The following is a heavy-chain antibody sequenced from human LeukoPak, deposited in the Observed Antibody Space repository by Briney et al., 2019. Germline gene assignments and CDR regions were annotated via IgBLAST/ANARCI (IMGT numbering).Heavy chain of an antibody. Sequence: GRSLRHSCEAPGFTFSNYGMHWVRQAPGKGLEWVAVISYDGSKKYNADSVKGRFTISRDISKNTLYLQMNSLRADDTAVYYCARDLGGYCSGGSCSCFQHWGQGTLVTVSS. CDR3: ARDLGGYCSGGSCSCFQH. D-gene: IGHD2-15*01. J-gene: IGHJ1*01. CDR2: ISYDGSKK. V-gene: IGHV3-30*03. CDR1: GFTFSNYG.